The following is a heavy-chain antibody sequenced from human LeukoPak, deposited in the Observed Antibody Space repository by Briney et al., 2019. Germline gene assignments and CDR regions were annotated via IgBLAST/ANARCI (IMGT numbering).Heavy chain of an antibody. CDR3: AKDQDIVVVVAANLN. V-gene: IGHV1-18*01. Sequence: ASVKVSCKASGYTFTSYGISWVRQAPGQGLEWMGWISAYNGNTNYAQKLQGRVTMTTDTSTSTAYMELRSLRSDDTAVYYCAKDQDIVVVVAANLNWGQGTLVTVSS. D-gene: IGHD2-15*01. CDR1: GYTFTSYG. J-gene: IGHJ4*02. CDR2: ISAYNGNT.